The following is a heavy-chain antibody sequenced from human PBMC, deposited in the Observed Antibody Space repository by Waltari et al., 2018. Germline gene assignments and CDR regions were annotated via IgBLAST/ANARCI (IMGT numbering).Heavy chain of an antibody. J-gene: IGHJ4*02. Sequence: GPGLVKPSETLSLTCTVSGGSISSSSYYWGWIRQPPGKGLEWIGSIYYSGSTYYNPSLKSRVTISVDTSKNQFSLKLSSVTAADTAVYYCATPYGDYVYYFDYWGQGTLVTVSS. D-gene: IGHD4-17*01. CDR3: ATPYGDYVYYFDY. CDR2: IYYSGST. V-gene: IGHV4-39*01. CDR1: GGSISSSSYY.